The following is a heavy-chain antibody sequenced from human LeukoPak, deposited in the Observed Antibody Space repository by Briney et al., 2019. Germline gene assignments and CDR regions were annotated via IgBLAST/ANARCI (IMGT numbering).Heavy chain of an antibody. Sequence: SVKVSCKASGGTFISYAISWVRQAPGQGLEWMGGIIPIFGTANYAQKFQGRVTITADESTSTAYMELSSLRSEDTAVYYCARDEYYDFWSGYYPQYYFDYWGQGTLVTVSS. CDR2: IIPIFGTA. J-gene: IGHJ4*02. D-gene: IGHD3-3*01. CDR1: GGTFISYA. V-gene: IGHV1-69*13. CDR3: ARDEYYDFWSGYYPQYYFDY.